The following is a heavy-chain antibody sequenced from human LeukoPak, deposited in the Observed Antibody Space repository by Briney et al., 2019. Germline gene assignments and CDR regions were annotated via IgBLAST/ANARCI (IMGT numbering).Heavy chain of an antibody. D-gene: IGHD3-22*01. V-gene: IGHV4-34*01. CDR2: INHSGST. CDR1: GGSFSGYY. CDR3: ARGSRTYYYDSSGYLAY. Sequence: SETLSLTCAVYGGSFSGYYWSWIRQLPGKGLEWIGEINHSGSTNYNPSLKSRVTISVDTSKNQFSLKLSSVTAADTAVYYCARGSRTYYYDSSGYLAYWGQGTLVTVSS. J-gene: IGHJ4*02.